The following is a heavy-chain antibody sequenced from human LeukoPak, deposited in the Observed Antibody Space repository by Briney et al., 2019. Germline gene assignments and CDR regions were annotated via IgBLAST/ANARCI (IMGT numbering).Heavy chain of an antibody. CDR1: GDSVSSNTAA. CDR2: TCYRSKWYN. CDR3: ARAFHSYYSDY. V-gene: IGHV6-1*01. J-gene: IGHJ4*02. Sequence: SQTLSLTCAISGDSVSSNTAAWNWPRQSPSRGLEWLGRTCYRSKWYNDYAVSVKSRITINPDTSKNQFSLQLDSVTPEDTAVYYCARAFHSYYSDYWGQGTLVTVSS. D-gene: IGHD2-15*01.